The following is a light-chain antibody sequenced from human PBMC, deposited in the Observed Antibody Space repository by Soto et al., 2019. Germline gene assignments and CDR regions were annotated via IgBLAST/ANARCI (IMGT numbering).Light chain of an antibody. J-gene: IGLJ2*01. CDR2: DVS. V-gene: IGLV2-14*03. CDR3: SSYTSSSTLV. Sequence: QSALTQPASVSGSPGQSITISCTGTSSDVGGYDYVSWYQHHPDKAPKLIIYDVSNRPSGVSNRFSSSKSGNTASLTISGLQADDEADYYCSSYTSSSTLVFGGGTKVTVL. CDR1: SSDVGGYDY.